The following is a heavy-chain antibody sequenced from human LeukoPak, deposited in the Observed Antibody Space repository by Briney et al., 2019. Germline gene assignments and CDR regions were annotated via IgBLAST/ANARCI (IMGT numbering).Heavy chain of an antibody. V-gene: IGHV3-7*01. CDR3: ARARSTGTFPRPVLQDY. CDR2: IKQDGSEK. D-gene: IGHD1-7*01. CDR1: GFTFSSYW. Sequence: GGSLRLSCAASGFTFSSYWMSWVRQAPGKGLEWVANIKQDGSEKYYVDSVKGRFTISRDNAKNSLYLQMSSLRAEDTAVYYCARARSTGTFPRPVLQDYWGQGTLVTVSS. J-gene: IGHJ4*02.